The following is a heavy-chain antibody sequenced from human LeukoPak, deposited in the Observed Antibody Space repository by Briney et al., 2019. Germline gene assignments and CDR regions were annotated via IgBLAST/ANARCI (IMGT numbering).Heavy chain of an antibody. J-gene: IGHJ6*03. V-gene: IGHV3-7*01. CDR2: IKQDGSEK. CDR1: GFTFSSYW. Sequence: GGSLRLSCAASGFTFSSYWMSWVRQAPGKGLEGVANIKQDGSEKYYVDSVKGRSTISRDNAKNSLYLQMNSLRAEDTAVYYCARDRSGLYYYYYMDVWGKGTTVTVSS. CDR3: ARDRSGLYYYYYMDV. D-gene: IGHD3/OR15-3a*01.